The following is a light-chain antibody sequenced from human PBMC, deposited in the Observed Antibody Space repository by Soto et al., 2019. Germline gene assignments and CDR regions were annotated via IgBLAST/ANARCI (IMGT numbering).Light chain of an antibody. CDR2: GNN. CDR3: QSYDSSLSGWV. CDR1: SSNIGAGYD. Sequence: QSVLTQPPSVSGAPGQRVTISCTGCSSNIGAGYDVHWYQHLPGTAPKLLIFGNNNRTSGVPERFSGSKSGTSASLAITGLQAEDEADYYCQSYDSSLSGWVFGTGTKLTVL. J-gene: IGLJ1*01. V-gene: IGLV1-40*01.